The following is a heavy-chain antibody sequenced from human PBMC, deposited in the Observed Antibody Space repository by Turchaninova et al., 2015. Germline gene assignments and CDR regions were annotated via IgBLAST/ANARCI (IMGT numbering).Heavy chain of an antibody. Sequence: QVTLKESGPTLVKHTHTLTLTCRFAGCARITSVLGVGWIRQPPGKALEWLAVVYWDDDKRYSPSLESRLTVTKDISKNQVVLTMTNMDPADTATYYCAYSRVPGTGFIGFFWGQGILVTVSS. CDR2: VYWDDDK. D-gene: IGHD3/OR15-3a*01. CDR3: AYSRVPGTGFIGFF. V-gene: IGHV2-5*02. CDR1: GCARITSVLG. J-gene: IGHJ4*02.